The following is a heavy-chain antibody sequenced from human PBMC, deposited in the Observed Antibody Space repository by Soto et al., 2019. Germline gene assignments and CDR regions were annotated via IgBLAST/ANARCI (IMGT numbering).Heavy chain of an antibody. Sequence: VKVSCKTSGDTFTNFCLSWVRQAPVQGLEWMGGIITNFGKANYAQKFQGRVTITADESTSTAYMELSSLRSEDTAVYYCARGGYYDSSGYYDWGQGTLVTVSS. CDR1: GDTFTNFC. V-gene: IGHV1-69*13. CDR2: IITNFGKA. D-gene: IGHD3-22*01. CDR3: ARGGYYDSSGYYD. J-gene: IGHJ4*02.